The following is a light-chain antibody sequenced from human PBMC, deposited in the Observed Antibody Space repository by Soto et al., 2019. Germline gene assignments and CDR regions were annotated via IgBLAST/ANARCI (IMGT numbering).Light chain of an antibody. CDR1: QSISSN. CDR3: QQCNDWPHT. V-gene: IGKV3-15*01. CDR2: GAS. Sequence: EIVMTQSPATLSVPPGERATLSCRAGQSISSNLAWYQQKPGQAPRLLIYGASTRATGIPARFSGRGSGTEFTLTISSLQSEDCAVYYCQQCNDWPHTFGQGTKLEIK. J-gene: IGKJ2*01.